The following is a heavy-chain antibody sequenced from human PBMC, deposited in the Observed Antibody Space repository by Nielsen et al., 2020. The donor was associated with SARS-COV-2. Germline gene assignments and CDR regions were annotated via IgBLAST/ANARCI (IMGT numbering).Heavy chain of an antibody. CDR1: GFTFSSYA. CDR2: ISYDGSNK. CDR3: ATGFGEWPDAFDI. V-gene: IGHV3-30-3*01. Sequence: GESLKISCAASGFTFSSYAMHWVRQAPGKGLEWVAVISYDGSNKYYADFVKGRFTISRDNSKNTLYLQMNSLRAEDTAVYYCATGFGEWPDAFDIWGQGTMVTVSS. D-gene: IGHD3-10*01. J-gene: IGHJ3*02.